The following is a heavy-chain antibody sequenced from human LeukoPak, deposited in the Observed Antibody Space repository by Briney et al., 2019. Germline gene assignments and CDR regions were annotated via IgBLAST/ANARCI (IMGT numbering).Heavy chain of an antibody. CDR2: IYTSGST. J-gene: IGHJ6*03. CDR1: GGSISSGSYY. Sequence: PSETLSLTCTVSGGSISSGSYYWSWIRQPAGKGLEWIGRIYTSGSTNYNPSLKSRVTISVDTSKNQFSLKLSSVTAADTAVYYCARSTTPYCSSTSCSASHYYYYMDVWGKGTTVTVSS. CDR3: ARSTTPYCSSTSCSASHYYYYMDV. D-gene: IGHD2-2*01. V-gene: IGHV4-61*02.